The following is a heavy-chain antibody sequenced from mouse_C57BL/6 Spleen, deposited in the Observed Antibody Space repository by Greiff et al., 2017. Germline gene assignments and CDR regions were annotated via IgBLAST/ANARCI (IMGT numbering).Heavy chain of an antibody. CDR3: AREDEGAMDD. CDR2: ISNGGSYT. V-gene: IGHV5-4*01. Sequence: EVKVVESGGGLVKPGGSLKLSCAASGFTFSSYALSWVRQTPEKRLEWVATISNGGSYTYYPDNVKGRFTICRDNAKNNLYLQMSHLKSEDTAMYYCAREDEGAMDDWGQGTSVTVSS. J-gene: IGHJ4*01. CDR1: GFTFSSYA.